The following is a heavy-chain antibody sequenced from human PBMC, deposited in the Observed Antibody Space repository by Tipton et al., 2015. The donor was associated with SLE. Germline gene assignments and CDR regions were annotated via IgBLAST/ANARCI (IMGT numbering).Heavy chain of an antibody. CDR1: GASISSGGYY. J-gene: IGHJ4*02. CDR2: VYFTGNT. CDR3: ARQLGNFDF. V-gene: IGHV4-31*03. Sequence: TLSLTCSVSGASISSGGYYWSWLRHRPGKALEWLGYVYFTGNTYYNPSLRSRLSVSVDTSTNQFSLRLTSVSAADTAVYYCARQLGNFDFWGQGTLVTVSS. D-gene: IGHD7-27*01.